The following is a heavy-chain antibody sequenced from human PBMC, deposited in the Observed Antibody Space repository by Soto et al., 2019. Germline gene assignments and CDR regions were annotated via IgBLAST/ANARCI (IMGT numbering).Heavy chain of an antibody. CDR2: INGGNGNT. CDR1: GNTFHNYA. J-gene: IGHJ4*02. CDR3: ARDDSGYSGSHYIDYFNY. V-gene: IGHV1-3*01. D-gene: IGHD1-26*01. Sequence: QVQLVQSGAELKKPGASVRVSCKSSGNTFHNYAIHWVRQAPRQRPEWMGWINGGNGNTYYSEHFQGRVTFTRDTSASTVYMELRSLRSADTAIYYCARDDSGYSGSHYIDYFNYWGQGALVTVSS.